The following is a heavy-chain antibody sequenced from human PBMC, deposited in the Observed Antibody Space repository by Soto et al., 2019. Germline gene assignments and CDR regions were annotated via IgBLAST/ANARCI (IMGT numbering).Heavy chain of an antibody. CDR1: GFSLSTGGVG. J-gene: IGHJ4*02. CDR3: AHTPFFGDKLDY. Sequence: QITLKESGPTLVKPTQTLTLTCTFSGFSLSTGGVGMGWIRQPPGKALEWLAIIYWDDDKRYSPSLKTRLTITKDTSKKQVVLTMTDMDPVDTATYFCAHTPFFGDKLDYWGQGTLVIVSS. CDR2: IYWDDDK. D-gene: IGHD2-21*01. V-gene: IGHV2-5*02.